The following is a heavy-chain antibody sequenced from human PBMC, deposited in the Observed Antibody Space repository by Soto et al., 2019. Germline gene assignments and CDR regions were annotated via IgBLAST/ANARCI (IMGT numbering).Heavy chain of an antibody. CDR1: GFTFSSFR. CDR3: ARTMVRGLNRYQGLDV. Sequence: GGSLRLSCVVSGFTFSSFRMNWVRQAPGKGLEWVANIKEDGSETYYVDSVKGRFTISRDNANRSLFLQMNSLRAEDTAVYYCARTMVRGLNRYQGLDVWGPGTTVTVSS. D-gene: IGHD3-10*01. V-gene: IGHV3-7*03. J-gene: IGHJ6*02. CDR2: IKEDGSET.